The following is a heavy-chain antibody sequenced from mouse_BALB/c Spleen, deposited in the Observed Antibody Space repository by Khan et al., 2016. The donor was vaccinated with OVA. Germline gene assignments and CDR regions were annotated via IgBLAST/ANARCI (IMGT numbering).Heavy chain of an antibody. CDR2: ISSGGSYT. CDR1: GFAFSSYD. J-gene: IGHJ4*01. CDR3: VRQEEFDPYYAMDY. V-gene: IGHV5-9*02. Sequence: EVELVESGGGLVKPGGSLKLSCAASGFAFSSYDMSGVRQTLEKRLVWVATISSGGSYTKYSDSVKGRFIISRDKARNTLYLQMSSLRYEDTALYYCVRQEEFDPYYAMDYWGQGTTVTVSS.